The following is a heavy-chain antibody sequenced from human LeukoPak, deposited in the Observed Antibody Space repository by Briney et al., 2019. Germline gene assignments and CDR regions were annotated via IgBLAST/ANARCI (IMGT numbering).Heavy chain of an antibody. D-gene: IGHD6-13*01. J-gene: IGHJ5*02. CDR1: GFTFSSYA. V-gene: IGHV3-23*01. CDR3: AKDGVRQQLVRGNWFDP. CDR2: ISGSGGST. Sequence: GGSLRLSCAASGFTFSSYAMSWVRQAPGKGLEWVSAISGSGGSTYYADSVKGRFTISRDNSKNTLYLQMNSLRAEDTAVYYCAKDGVRQQLVRGNWFDPWGQGTLVTVSS.